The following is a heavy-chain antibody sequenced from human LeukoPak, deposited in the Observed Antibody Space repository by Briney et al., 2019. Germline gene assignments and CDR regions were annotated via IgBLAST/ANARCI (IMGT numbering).Heavy chain of an antibody. V-gene: IGHV3-20*04. D-gene: IGHD2-15*01. CDR3: ARSYGFRYEVFDS. Sequence: GGSLRLSCTASGFIFKDNFMSWVRQAPGKGLEWVSTIGWNGGSKSYADSVKGRFTISRDDFNNSLHLQMDSLRAEDTALCYSARSYGFRYEVFDSWGQGTLVTVSS. J-gene: IGHJ4*02. CDR2: IGWNGGSK. CDR1: GFIFKDNF.